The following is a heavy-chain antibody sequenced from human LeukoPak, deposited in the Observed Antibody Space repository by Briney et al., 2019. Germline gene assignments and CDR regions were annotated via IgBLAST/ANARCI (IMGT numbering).Heavy chain of an antibody. CDR2: ISHSGST. J-gene: IGHJ6*04. CDR3: ARSLGRQQLKTGYYYYGIDV. D-gene: IGHD6-13*01. Sequence: SEKLSLTSAVYSGSFSGYYCSWNRQAPGMGLEWSGEISHSGSTNYNPSLKSGVTISVDTSKSQFSLKLSSVTAADTAVYYSARSLGRQQLKTGYYYYGIDVWGKGTTVTVSS. CDR1: SGSFSGYY. V-gene: IGHV4-34*01.